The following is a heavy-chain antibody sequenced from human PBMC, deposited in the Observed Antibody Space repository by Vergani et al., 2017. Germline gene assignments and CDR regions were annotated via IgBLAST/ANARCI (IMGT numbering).Heavy chain of an antibody. Sequence: QVQLVQSGAEVKKPGSSVKVSCKASGGTFISYTISWVRQAPGQGLEWMGRIIPILGIANYAQKFQGRVTITADKSTSTAYMELSSLRSEDTAVYYCASLKATTSQNFDYWGQGTLVTVSS. CDR1: GGTFISYT. CDR3: ASLKATTSQNFDY. V-gene: IGHV1-69*02. J-gene: IGHJ4*02. CDR2: IIPILGIA. D-gene: IGHD5-12*01.